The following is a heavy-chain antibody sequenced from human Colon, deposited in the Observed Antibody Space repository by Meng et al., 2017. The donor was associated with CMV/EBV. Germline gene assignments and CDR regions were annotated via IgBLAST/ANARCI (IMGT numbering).Heavy chain of an antibody. Sequence: YSCTSYWIGWVRQMPGKGLEWMGIIYPGDSDTRYSPSFQGQVTISADKSISTAYLQWSSLKASDTAMYYCARQDGYSSSHYYYGMDVWGQGTTVTVSS. V-gene: IGHV5-51*01. D-gene: IGHD6-6*01. J-gene: IGHJ6*02. CDR1: YSCTSYW. CDR2: IYPGDSDT. CDR3: ARQDGYSSSHYYYGMDV.